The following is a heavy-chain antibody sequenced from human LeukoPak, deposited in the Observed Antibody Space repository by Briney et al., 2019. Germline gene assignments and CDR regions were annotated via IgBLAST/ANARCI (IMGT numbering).Heavy chain of an antibody. Sequence: GGSLRLSCAASGFTFSNYAMNWVRQAPGNGLEWVSTISTDGGSTYYTDSVRGRCTISRDNSKSTLYLQINSLRAEDTALYYCAKGLAVSGTYFDYWGQGTLVTVSS. CDR1: GFTFSNYA. V-gene: IGHV3-23*01. CDR3: AKGLAVSGTYFDY. J-gene: IGHJ4*02. D-gene: IGHD1-26*01. CDR2: ISTDGGST.